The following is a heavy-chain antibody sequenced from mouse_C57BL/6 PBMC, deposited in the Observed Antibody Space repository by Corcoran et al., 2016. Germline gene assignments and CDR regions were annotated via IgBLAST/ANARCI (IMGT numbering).Heavy chain of an antibody. CDR2: INTYSGVP. J-gene: IGHJ1*03. V-gene: IGHV9-3*01. CDR1: GYTFTTYG. D-gene: IGHD2-5*01. CDR3: VRDSNWYFEV. Sequence: QIQLVHSGPELKKPGETVKISCKASGYTFTTYGMTWVKQAPGKGLKWMGWINTYSGVPTNADDFKGRFAFSLETSASTAYLQINNLKNEDTATYFCVRDSNWYFEVWGTGTTVTVSS.